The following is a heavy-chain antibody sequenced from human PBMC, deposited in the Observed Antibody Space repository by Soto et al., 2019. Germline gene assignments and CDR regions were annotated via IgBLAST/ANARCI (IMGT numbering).Heavy chain of an antibody. CDR3: ARTRSFTLGFYYDGMDV. Sequence: ESLKLSCQCSGYSFAIYWIVWVPQRPVKDLEWMGIIYPCDSDTRYSPSFQGQVTISADKSLRTAYLQWTSLKASDTALYYCARTRSFTLGFYYDGMDVWGQGTTVTVSS. CDR2: IYPCDSDT. J-gene: IGHJ6*02. V-gene: IGHV5-51*01. D-gene: IGHD6-6*01. CDR1: GYSFAIYW.